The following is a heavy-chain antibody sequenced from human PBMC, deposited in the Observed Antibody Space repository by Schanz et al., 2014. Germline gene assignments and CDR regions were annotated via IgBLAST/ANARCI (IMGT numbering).Heavy chain of an antibody. Sequence: EVQLLESGGGLVQPGGSLRLSCAASGFIFSSYGLHWVRQAPGKGLEWVSSISSSGSYIHYADSVKGRFTISRDNAKNSLYLQMNSLRTEDTAVYYCASPSGYSDYGTYFDFWGQGTLVTVSS. D-gene: IGHD5-12*01. V-gene: IGHV3-21*01. CDR2: ISSSGSYI. J-gene: IGHJ4*02. CDR3: ASPSGYSDYGTYFDF. CDR1: GFIFSSYG.